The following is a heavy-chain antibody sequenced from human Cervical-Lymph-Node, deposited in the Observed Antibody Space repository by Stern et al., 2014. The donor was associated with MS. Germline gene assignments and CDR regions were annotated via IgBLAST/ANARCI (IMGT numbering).Heavy chain of an antibody. J-gene: IGHJ4*02. V-gene: IGHV5-51*01. CDR2: IFPGGSDI. CDR3: ARQWYFDY. CDR1: GYTFTSYW. Sequence: EVQLVQSGPEVKRPGESLKISCQASGYTFTSYWIGWVRQMPGKGLEGIAIIFPGGSDIRYSPSFQGQVTISADKSSSTAYLQWNNLKASDTAIYYCARQWYFDYWGQGTLVTVSS.